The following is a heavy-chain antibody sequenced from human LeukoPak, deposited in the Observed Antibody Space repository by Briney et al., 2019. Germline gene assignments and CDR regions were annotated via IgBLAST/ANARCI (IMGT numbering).Heavy chain of an antibody. Sequence: GGSLRLSCAASGFPFSGYGMHWVRQAPGKGLEWVSVIYSGGSTYYAESVKGRFTISRDNSKNTLYLQMNSLRAEDTAVYYCARASTTTAQFDNWGQGTLVTVSS. CDR2: IYSGGST. CDR3: ARASTTTAQFDN. D-gene: IGHD4-11*01. J-gene: IGHJ4*02. V-gene: IGHV3-53*01. CDR1: GFPFSGYG.